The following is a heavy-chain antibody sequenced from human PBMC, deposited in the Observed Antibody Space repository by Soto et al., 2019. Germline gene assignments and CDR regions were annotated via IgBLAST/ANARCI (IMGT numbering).Heavy chain of an antibody. CDR2: ISGSVSRT. CDR3: AKYAGNVVVVATVSAPLDY. CDR1: GFTFSSYA. J-gene: IGHJ4*02. Sequence: GGSLRLSCVASGFTFSSYAMSWVRQAPGKGLEWVSGISGSVSRTYYADSVKGRFTISRDNSKNTLYLQMNSLRSEDTAVYYCAKYAGNVVVVATVSAPLDYWGQGTLVTVSS. D-gene: IGHD2-15*01. V-gene: IGHV3-23*01.